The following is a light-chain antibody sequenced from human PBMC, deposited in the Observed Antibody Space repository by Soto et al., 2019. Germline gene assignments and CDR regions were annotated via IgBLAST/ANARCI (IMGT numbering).Light chain of an antibody. CDR1: QSVSSY. V-gene: IGKV3-11*01. Sequence: EIVLTQSPATLSLSPGERAPLSCRASQSVSSYLAWYQQKPGQAPRLLIYDASNRATGITARFSGSGSGTDFTLTISSLEPEDFALYYCQQRSNWPLTFGGGTKVEIK. CDR3: QQRSNWPLT. J-gene: IGKJ4*01. CDR2: DAS.